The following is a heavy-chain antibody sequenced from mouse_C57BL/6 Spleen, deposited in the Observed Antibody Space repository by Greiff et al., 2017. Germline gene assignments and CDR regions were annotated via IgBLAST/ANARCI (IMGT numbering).Heavy chain of an antibody. CDR1: GYTFTGYW. D-gene: IGHD1-1*02. CDR2: ILSGSGSA. Sequence: VQLQQSGAELMKPGASVKLSCKATGYTFTGYWIEWVKQRPGHGLEWIGEILSGSGSANYNEKFKGTATITADPSSHTVYMQLSSVTTEDSAIYSCATNGGSSSWFAYWGQGTLVTVSA. V-gene: IGHV1-9*01. J-gene: IGHJ3*01. CDR3: ATNGGSSSWFAY.